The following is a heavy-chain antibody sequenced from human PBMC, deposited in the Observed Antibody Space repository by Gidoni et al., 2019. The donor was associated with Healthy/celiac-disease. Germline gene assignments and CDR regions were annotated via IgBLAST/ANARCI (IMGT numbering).Heavy chain of an antibody. V-gene: IGHV4-38-2*01. CDR3: ARLNSGSYYFDY. Sequence: QVQLQESGPGLVKPSETLSLTCAVSGYSISSGYYWGWIRPPPGKGLEWIGSIYHSGSTYYNPSLKSRVTISVDTSKNQFSLKLSSVTAADTAVYYCARLNSGSYYFDYWGQGTLVTVSS. CDR2: IYHSGST. J-gene: IGHJ4*02. D-gene: IGHD1-26*01. CDR1: GYSISSGYY.